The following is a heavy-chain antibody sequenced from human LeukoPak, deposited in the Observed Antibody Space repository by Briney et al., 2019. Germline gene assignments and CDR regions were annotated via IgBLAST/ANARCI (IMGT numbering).Heavy chain of an antibody. J-gene: IGHJ4*02. Sequence: SETLSLTCTVSGGSLSSSSYDWGWLRQPPGTGREGIGSVYYSGSTYYNPCHKSTITISVDTSKNPFSMNLCSVTAAETAVYYCARLYYDSSGYYQICYFDYWGQGTLVTVSS. V-gene: IGHV4-39*02. CDR1: GGSLSSSSYD. CDR2: VYYSGST. D-gene: IGHD3-22*01. CDR3: ARLYYDSSGYYQICYFDY.